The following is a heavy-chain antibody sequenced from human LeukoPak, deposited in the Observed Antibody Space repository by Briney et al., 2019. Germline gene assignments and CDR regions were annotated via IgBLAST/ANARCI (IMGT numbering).Heavy chain of an antibody. J-gene: IGHJ4*02. Sequence: GGSLRLSCAASGFTFSSYAMSWVRQAPGKGLEWVSSISSSSSYIYYADSVKGRFTISRDNAKNSLYLQMNSLRAEDTAVYYCARDLQQLASFDYWGQGTLVTVSS. CDR1: GFTFSSYA. V-gene: IGHV3-21*01. CDR3: ARDLQQLASFDY. D-gene: IGHD6-13*01. CDR2: ISSSSSYI.